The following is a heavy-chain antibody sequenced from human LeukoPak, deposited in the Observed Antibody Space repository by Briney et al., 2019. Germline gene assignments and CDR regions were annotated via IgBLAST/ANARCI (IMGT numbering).Heavy chain of an antibody. D-gene: IGHD6-19*01. V-gene: IGHV3-74*01. J-gene: IGHJ5*02. CDR2: INSDGSST. CDR1: GFTFSSYW. Sequence: GGSLRLSCAASGFTFSSYWMHWVRQAPGKGLVWVSRINSDGSSTSYADSVKGRFTISRDNAKNTLYLQMNSLRAEDTAVYYCARVGKSGWYTGNWSDPWGQGTLVTVSS. CDR3: ARVGKSGWYTGNWSDP.